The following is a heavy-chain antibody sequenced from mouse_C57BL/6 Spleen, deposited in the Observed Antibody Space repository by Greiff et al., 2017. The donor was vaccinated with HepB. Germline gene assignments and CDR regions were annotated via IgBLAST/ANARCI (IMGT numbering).Heavy chain of an antibody. CDR1: GFSLTSYG. J-gene: IGHJ1*03. V-gene: IGHV2-2*01. CDR2: IWSGGST. D-gene: IGHD1-1*01. Sequence: QVQLQQSGPGLVQPSQSLSITCTVSGFSLTSYGVHWVRQSPGKGLEWLGVIWSGGSTDYNAAFISRLSISKDNSKSQVFFKMNSLQADDTAIYYCAREGAHYDWYFDVWGTGTTVTVSS. CDR3: AREGAHYDWYFDV.